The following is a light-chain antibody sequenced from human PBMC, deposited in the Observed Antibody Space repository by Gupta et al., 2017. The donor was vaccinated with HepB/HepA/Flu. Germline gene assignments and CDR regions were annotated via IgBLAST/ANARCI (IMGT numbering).Light chain of an antibody. Sequence: DIVTTQSPDSLAVALGERATINSKSSQSVLFSSDNKNYLAWYQHKPGQPPKLLIYWASTRESGVPDRFSGSGSGTDFTLTISSLQAEDVAVYYCQQYYSSPRTFGQGTKVEIK. V-gene: IGKV4-1*01. J-gene: IGKJ1*01. CDR3: QQYYSSPRT. CDR2: WAS. CDR1: QSVLFSSDNKNY.